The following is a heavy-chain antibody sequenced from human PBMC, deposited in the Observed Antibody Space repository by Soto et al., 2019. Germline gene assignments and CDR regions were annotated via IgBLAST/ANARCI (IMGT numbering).Heavy chain of an antibody. J-gene: IGHJ5*02. Sequence: QVQLQESGPGLVKPSETLSLTCTVSGGSISSYYWSWIRQPPGKGLEWIGYIYYIGSTNYNPSLTSRVTISVDTSKKQLSLKLSSVTAADTAVYSCSTGYRRSCYDHWGQGTLVTFSS. V-gene: IGHV4-59*01. D-gene: IGHD6-13*01. CDR2: IYYIGST. CDR1: GGSISSYY. CDR3: STGYRRSCYDH.